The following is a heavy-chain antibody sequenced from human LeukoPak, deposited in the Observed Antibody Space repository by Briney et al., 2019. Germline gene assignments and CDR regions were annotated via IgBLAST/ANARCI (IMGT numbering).Heavy chain of an antibody. J-gene: IGHJ4*02. Sequence: PSETLSLTCTVSGGSISSSSYYWGWIRQPPGKGLEWIGSIYYSGSTYYNPSLKSRVTISVDTSKNQFSLKLSSVTAADTAVYYCARDSIAAAGYFDYWGQGTLVTVSS. CDR3: ARDSIAAAGYFDY. CDR1: GGSISSSSYY. V-gene: IGHV4-39*07. CDR2: IYYSGST. D-gene: IGHD6-13*01.